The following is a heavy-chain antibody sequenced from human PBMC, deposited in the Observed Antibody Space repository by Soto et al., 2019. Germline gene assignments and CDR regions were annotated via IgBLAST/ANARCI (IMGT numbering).Heavy chain of an antibody. V-gene: IGHV3-7*01. CDR2: IKEDGSET. J-gene: IGHJ4*02. D-gene: IGHD1-26*01. CDR3: ARDSRRVAATSDLDY. Sequence: PGGSLRLSCITSGMTFRYYWMSWVRQAPGEGLEWVANIKEDGSETHYVDSVKGRFTISRDNAKNSLHLQMNGLRAEDTALYYCARDSRRVAATSDLDYWGLGTLVTVSS. CDR1: GMTFRYYW.